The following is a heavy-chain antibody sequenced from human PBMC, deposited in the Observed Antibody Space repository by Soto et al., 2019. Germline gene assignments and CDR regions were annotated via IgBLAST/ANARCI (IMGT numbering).Heavy chain of an antibody. CDR1: AYTFSSHD. J-gene: IGHJ6*02. CDR2: MNPNSGNT. Sequence: QVQLVQSGAEVKKPGASVKVSCKASAYTFSSHDINWVRQATGQGLEWMGWMNPNSGNTGYAQKYQGRVTMTSNTSRSTAYMELSSLRSEDMAVYYCASYVRSYYNGMDVWGQGTTFTVSS. CDR3: ASYVRSYYNGMDV. D-gene: IGHD3-16*01. V-gene: IGHV1-8*01.